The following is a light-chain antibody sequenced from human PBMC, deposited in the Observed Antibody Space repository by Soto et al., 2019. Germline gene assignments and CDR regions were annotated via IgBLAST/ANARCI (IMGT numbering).Light chain of an antibody. CDR2: AAS. CDR3: QQYCSYPGST. Sequence: AIRMTQSPSSFSASTGDRVTITCRASQGISSYLAWYQQKPGKAPKLLIYAASTLHSGIPSSFSGSGSGTDFPLTISCLQSEDFATYYCQQYCSYPGSTFGEGTKLEIK. J-gene: IGKJ2*01. CDR1: QGISSY. V-gene: IGKV1-8*01.